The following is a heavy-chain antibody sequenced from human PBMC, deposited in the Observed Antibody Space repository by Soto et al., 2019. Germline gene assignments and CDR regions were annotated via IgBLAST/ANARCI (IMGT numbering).Heavy chain of an antibody. Sequence: GGSLRLSCAASGFTFSSYAMHWVRQAPGKGLEWVAVISYDGSNKYYADSVKGRFTISRDNSKNTLYLQMNSLRAEDTAVYYCASQAALFEGVPNNWFDPWGQGTLVTVSS. CDR2: ISYDGSNK. V-gene: IGHV3-30-3*01. J-gene: IGHJ5*02. D-gene: IGHD6-6*01. CDR3: ASQAALFEGVPNNWFDP. CDR1: GFTFSSYA.